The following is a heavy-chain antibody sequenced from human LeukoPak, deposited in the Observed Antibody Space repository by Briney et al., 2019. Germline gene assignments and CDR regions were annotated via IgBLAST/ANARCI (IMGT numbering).Heavy chain of an antibody. J-gene: IGHJ2*01. Sequence: GGSLRLSCAASGFTFSSYGMHWVRQVPGKGLEWVAVIWYDGSNKYYADSVKGRFTISRDNSKNTLYLQMNSLRAEDTAVYYCARGGSGWLYWYFDLWGRGTLVTVSS. CDR2: IWYDGSNK. D-gene: IGHD6-19*01. CDR3: ARGGSGWLYWYFDL. CDR1: GFTFSSYG. V-gene: IGHV3-33*01.